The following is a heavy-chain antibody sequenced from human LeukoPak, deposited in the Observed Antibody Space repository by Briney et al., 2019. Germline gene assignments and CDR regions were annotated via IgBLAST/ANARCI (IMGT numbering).Heavy chain of an antibody. Sequence: GGSLRLSCAASGFTFSSYWMIWVRQAPGKGLEWVANINQDGSARYSVDSVKGRFTISRDNSKNTLYLQMNSLRAEDTAVYYCAKAYYYDSSGYTFDYWGQGTLVTVSS. CDR1: GFTFSSYW. V-gene: IGHV3-7*01. J-gene: IGHJ4*02. CDR2: INQDGSAR. D-gene: IGHD3-22*01. CDR3: AKAYYYDSSGYTFDY.